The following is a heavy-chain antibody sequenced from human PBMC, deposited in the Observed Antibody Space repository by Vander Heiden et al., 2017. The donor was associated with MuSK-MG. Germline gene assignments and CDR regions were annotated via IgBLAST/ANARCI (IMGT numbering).Heavy chain of an antibody. V-gene: IGHV1-46*01. J-gene: IGHJ6*02. D-gene: IGHD3-10*01. CDR3: ARDLYGSGSYPYYYYGMDV. Sequence: QVQLVQSGAEVKKPGASVKVSCKASGYTFTSYYMHWVRQAPGQGLEWMGIINPSGGSTSYAQKFQGRVTMTRDTSTSTVYMELSSLRSEDTAVYYCARDLYGSGSYPYYYYGMDVWGQGTTVTVSS. CDR2: INPSGGST. CDR1: GYTFTSYY.